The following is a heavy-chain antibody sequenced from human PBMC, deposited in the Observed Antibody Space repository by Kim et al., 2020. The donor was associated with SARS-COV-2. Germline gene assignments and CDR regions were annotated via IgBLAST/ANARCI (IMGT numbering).Heavy chain of an antibody. CDR3: AKDRGYNYFFRQFDS. D-gene: IGHD5-12*01. V-gene: IGHV3-23*01. Sequence: GGSLRLSCVASGFSFSNYAMSWVRQAPGKGLEWVSSLITVRDNTYYAVSVRGRFTISRDNSKNTLYLQMDSLGAEDTAMYYCAKDRGYNYFFRQFDSWG. CDR2: LITVRDNT. CDR1: GFSFSNYA. J-gene: IGHJ5*01.